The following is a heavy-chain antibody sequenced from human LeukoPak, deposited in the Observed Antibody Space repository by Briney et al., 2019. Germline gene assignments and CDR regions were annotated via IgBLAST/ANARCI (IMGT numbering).Heavy chain of an antibody. CDR3: TRDRDYPQDQFDY. Sequence: GGSLRLSCAASGLTVSSNYMSWVRQAPGKGLEWVSVLYSGGSTSYADSVKGRFTISRDKSKNTVYLQMNSLRVEDTALYYCTRDRDYPQDQFDYWGQGTLVTVSS. CDR2: LYSGGST. D-gene: IGHD4-17*01. J-gene: IGHJ4*02. V-gene: IGHV3-53*01. CDR1: GLTVSSNY.